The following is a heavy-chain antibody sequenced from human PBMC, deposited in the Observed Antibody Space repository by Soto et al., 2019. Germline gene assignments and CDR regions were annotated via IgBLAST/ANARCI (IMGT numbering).Heavy chain of an antibody. D-gene: IGHD2-15*01. CDR1: GGSISSSSYY. CDR2: IYYSGST. CDR3: ARHADCSGGSCDENWVDP. Sequence: SETLSLTCTVSGGSISSSSYYWGWIRQPPGKGLEWIGSIYYSGSTYYNPSLKSRVTISVDTSKNQFSLKLSSVTAADTAVYYCARHADCSGGSCDENWVDPWGQGTLVTVSS. J-gene: IGHJ5*02. V-gene: IGHV4-39*01.